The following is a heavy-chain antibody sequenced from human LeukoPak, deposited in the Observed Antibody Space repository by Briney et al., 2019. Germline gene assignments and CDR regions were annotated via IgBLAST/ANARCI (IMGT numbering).Heavy chain of an antibody. V-gene: IGHV3-66*01. Sequence: GGSLRLSCEASGFTVSSNYMSWVRQAPGKGPEWVSLIYSGDSTYYTDSVKGRFTISRDNSKNTLYLQMNSLRAEDTAVYYCARDFLPALALLYYFEYWGQGTLVTVSS. CDR1: GFTVSSNY. CDR3: ARDFLPALALLYYFEY. D-gene: IGHD1-14*01. J-gene: IGHJ4*02. CDR2: IYSGDST.